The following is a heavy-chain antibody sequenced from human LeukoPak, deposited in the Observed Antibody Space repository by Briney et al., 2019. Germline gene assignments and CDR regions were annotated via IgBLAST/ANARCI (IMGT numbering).Heavy chain of an antibody. CDR1: GYTFTGYY. D-gene: IGHD3-10*01. CDR2: INPNSGGT. J-gene: IGHJ6*02. CDR3: ASGKLLWFGELPQYYYYGMDV. V-gene: IGHV1-2*02. Sequence: ASVKVSCKASGYTFTGYYMHWVQQAPGQGLEWMGWINPNSGGTNYAQKFQGRVTMTRDTSISTAYMELSRLRSDDTAVYCCASGKLLWFGELPQYYYYGMDVWGQGTTVTVSS.